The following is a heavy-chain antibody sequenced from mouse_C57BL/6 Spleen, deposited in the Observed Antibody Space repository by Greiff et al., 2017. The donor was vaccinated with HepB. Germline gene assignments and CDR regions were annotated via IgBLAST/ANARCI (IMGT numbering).Heavy chain of an antibody. Sequence: QVQLKESGAELVKPGASVKISCKASGYAFSSYWMNWVKQRPGKGLEWIGQIYPGDGDTNYNGKFKGKATLTADKSSSTAYMQPSSLTSEDSAVYFCARSYYSNYWYFDVWGTGTTVTVSS. CDR2: IYPGDGDT. V-gene: IGHV1-80*01. CDR1: GYAFSSYW. CDR3: ARSYYSNYWYFDV. J-gene: IGHJ1*03. D-gene: IGHD2-5*01.